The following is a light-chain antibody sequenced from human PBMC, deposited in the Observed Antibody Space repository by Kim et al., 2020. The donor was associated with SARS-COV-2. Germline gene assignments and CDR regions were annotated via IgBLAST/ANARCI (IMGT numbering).Light chain of an antibody. CDR1: NIGSKN. J-gene: IGLJ2*01. CDR2: YDS. V-gene: IGLV3-21*01. Sequence: SYELTQPPSVSVAPGKTARITCGGNNIGSKNVHWYQQKPGQAPVLVIYYDSDRPSGIPERFSGSNSGNTATLTISRVEARDEADYYCQVWDSAVVFGGGT. CDR3: QVWDSAVV.